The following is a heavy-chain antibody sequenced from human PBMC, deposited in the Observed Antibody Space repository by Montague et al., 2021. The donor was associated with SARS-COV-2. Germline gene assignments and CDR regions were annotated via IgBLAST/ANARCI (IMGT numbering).Heavy chain of an antibody. J-gene: IGHJ6*02. V-gene: IGHV3-23*01. CDR2: ISGSGSTT. CDR3: ANEAATACPCYYGLDV. CDR1: GFSFSSCA. D-gene: IGHD6-13*01. Sequence: SLRLSCAASGFSFSSCAMSWVRQAPGEGLEWVSRISGSGSTTAYADAVKGRFTISIDNSKNTLYLQLNILRSNDTAVYYCANEAATACPCYYGLDVWGQGTTVTVSS.